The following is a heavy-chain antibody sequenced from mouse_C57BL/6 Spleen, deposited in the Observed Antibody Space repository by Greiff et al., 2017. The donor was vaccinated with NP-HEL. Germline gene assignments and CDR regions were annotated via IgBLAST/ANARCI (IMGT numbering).Heavy chain of an antibody. V-gene: IGHV1-59*01. Sequence: VQLQQPGAELVRPGTSVKLSCKASGYTFTSYWMHWVKQRPGQGLEWIGVIDPSDSYTNYNQKFKGKATLTVDTSSSTAYMQLSSLTSEDSAVYYCARSVGSFFDYWGQGTTLTVSS. CDR2: IDPSDSYT. CDR1: GYTFTSYW. D-gene: IGHD1-1*02. CDR3: ARSVGSFFDY. J-gene: IGHJ2*01.